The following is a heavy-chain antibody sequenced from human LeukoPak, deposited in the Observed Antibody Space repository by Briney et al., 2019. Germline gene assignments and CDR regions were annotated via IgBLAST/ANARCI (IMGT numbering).Heavy chain of an antibody. D-gene: IGHD2-2*01. Sequence: GGSLRLSCAASGFTFSSYSMNWVRQAPGKGLEWVSSISSSSSYIYYADSVKGRFTISRDNAKNSLYLQMNSLRAEDTAVYYCARDLRYCSSTSCYSYGMDLWGQGTTVTVSS. CDR1: GFTFSSYS. V-gene: IGHV3-21*01. CDR2: ISSSSSYI. CDR3: ARDLRYCSSTSCYSYGMDL. J-gene: IGHJ6*02.